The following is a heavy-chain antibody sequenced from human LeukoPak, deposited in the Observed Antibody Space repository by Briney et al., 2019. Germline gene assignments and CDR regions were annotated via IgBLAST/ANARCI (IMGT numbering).Heavy chain of an antibody. V-gene: IGHV1-46*01. CDR3: ARGGYSDYDSNY. Sequence: ASVKVSCKASGYTFSRYYMHWVRQAPGQELEWMGIINPSGGSTSYAQKFQGRVTMTRDTSTRIVYMELSSLRSEDTAVYYCARGGYSDYDSNYWGQGTLVTVSS. CDR1: GYTFSRYY. D-gene: IGHD5-12*01. CDR2: INPSGGST. J-gene: IGHJ4*02.